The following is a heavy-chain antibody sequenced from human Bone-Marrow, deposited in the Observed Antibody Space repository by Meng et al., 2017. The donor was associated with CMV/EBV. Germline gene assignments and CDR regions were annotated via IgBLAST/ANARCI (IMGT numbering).Heavy chain of an antibody. CDR2: ISAYNGNT. D-gene: IGHD2-2*01. V-gene: IGHV1-18*01. Sequence: ASVKVSCKASGYTFNSYGISWVRQAPGQGLEWMGWISAYNGNTNYAQKLQGRVTMTTDTSTSTAYMELRSLRSDDTAVYYCARGGRWGYQLLLGPGGYFDYWGQGTLVTVSS. J-gene: IGHJ4*02. CDR3: ARGGRWGYQLLLGPGGYFDY. CDR1: GYTFNSYG.